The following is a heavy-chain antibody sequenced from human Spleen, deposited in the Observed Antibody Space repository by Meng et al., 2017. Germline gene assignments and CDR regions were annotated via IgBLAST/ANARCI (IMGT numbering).Heavy chain of an antibody. CDR3: ARIWYTAAAGDY. Sequence: GGSLRLSCAASGFTFSSYEMNWVRQAPGKGLEWVSYISSSGSTIYYADSVKGRFTISRDNARNSLYLQMNSLRAEDTAVYYCARIWYTAAAGDYWGQGTLVTVSS. CDR1: GFTFSSYE. J-gene: IGHJ4*02. D-gene: IGHD6-13*01. CDR2: ISSSGSTI. V-gene: IGHV3-48*03.